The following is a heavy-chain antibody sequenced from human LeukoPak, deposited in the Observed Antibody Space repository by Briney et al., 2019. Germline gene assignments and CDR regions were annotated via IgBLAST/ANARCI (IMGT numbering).Heavy chain of an antibody. Sequence: SETLSLTCTVSGGSISNRSYYWGWIRQPLGKGLEWIGKISDSGNTYYSPSLRSRVTISIDTSKNQFSLKLSSVTATDTAVYYCARHYGPWGQGTLVTVSS. CDR3: ARHYGP. CDR1: GGSISNRSYY. D-gene: IGHD3-10*01. V-gene: IGHV4-39*01. CDR2: ISDSGNT. J-gene: IGHJ5*02.